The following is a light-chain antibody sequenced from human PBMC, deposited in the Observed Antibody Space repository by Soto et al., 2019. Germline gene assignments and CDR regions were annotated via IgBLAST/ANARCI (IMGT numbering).Light chain of an antibody. V-gene: IGKV3-15*01. CDR1: QCVSSN. J-gene: IGKJ5*01. Sequence: EIVITQSPSTPSSSPLESSTLTCRASQCVSSNLAWHQQKPGQAPRILMYDASTRATGISARFSGSGSGTEFTLTISSLQSEDFAVYYCQQYHNWPISFGQGTRLETK. CDR2: DAS. CDR3: QQYHNWPIS.